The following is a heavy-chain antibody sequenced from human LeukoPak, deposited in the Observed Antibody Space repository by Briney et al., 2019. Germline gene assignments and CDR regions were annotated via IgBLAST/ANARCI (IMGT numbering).Heavy chain of an antibody. CDR3: ARARYGSGSYHYMDV. V-gene: IGHV4-4*02. CDR1: GASIGSNNW. D-gene: IGHD3-10*01. Sequence: PSGTLSLTCAVSGASIGSNNWWTWVRQAPGKGLEWIGEMFHSGRTNYNPSLRSRVTISVDKSRNQFSLKLISVTAADTAVYYCARARYGSGSYHYMDVWGKGTTVTISS. J-gene: IGHJ6*03. CDR2: MFHSGRT.